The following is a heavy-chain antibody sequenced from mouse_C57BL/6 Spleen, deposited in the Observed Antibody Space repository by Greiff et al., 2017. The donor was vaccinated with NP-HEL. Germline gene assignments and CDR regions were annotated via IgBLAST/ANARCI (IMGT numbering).Heavy chain of an antibody. V-gene: IGHV1-50*01. CDR1: GYTFTSYW. CDR2: IDPSDSYT. CDR3: ASFYDTKEAWFAY. D-gene: IGHD2-12*01. Sequence: QVQLKQPGAELVKPGASVKLSCKASGYTFTSYWMQWVKQRPGQGLEWIGEIDPSDSYTNYNQKFTGKATLTVDTSSSTAYMQLSSLTSEDSAVDYCASFYDTKEAWFAYWGQGTLVTVSA. J-gene: IGHJ3*01.